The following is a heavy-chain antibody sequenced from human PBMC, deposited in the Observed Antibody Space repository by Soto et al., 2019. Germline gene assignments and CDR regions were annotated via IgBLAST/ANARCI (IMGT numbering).Heavy chain of an antibody. J-gene: IGHJ4*02. Sequence: GASVKVSCKASGYTFTSYGISWVRQAPGQGLEWMGWISAYNGNTNYAQKLQGRVTMTTDTSTSTAYMELRSLRSDDTAVYYCARDGYYDYIWGSYRYTYIDYWGQGTLVTVSS. CDR1: GYTFTSYG. D-gene: IGHD3-16*02. CDR2: ISAYNGNT. V-gene: IGHV1-18*01. CDR3: ARDGYYDYIWGSYRYTYIDY.